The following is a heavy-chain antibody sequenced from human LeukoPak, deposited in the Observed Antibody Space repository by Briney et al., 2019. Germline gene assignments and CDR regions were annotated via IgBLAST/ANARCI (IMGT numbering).Heavy chain of an antibody. D-gene: IGHD3-22*01. J-gene: IGHJ5*02. CDR2: ISYDGSNK. CDR1: GFTFSSYA. CDR3: ARDANYYDSSGNGRNWFDP. V-gene: IGHV3-30*04. Sequence: PGGSLRLSCAASGFTFSSYAMHWVRQAPGKGLEWVAVISYDGSNKYYADSVKGRFTISRDNSKNTLYLQMNSLRAEDTAVYYSARDANYYDSSGNGRNWFDPWGQGTLVTVSS.